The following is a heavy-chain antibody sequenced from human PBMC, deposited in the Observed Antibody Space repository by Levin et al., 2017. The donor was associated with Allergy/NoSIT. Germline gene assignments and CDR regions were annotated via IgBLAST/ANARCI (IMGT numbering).Heavy chain of an antibody. Sequence: AASVKVSCEASGFTFSDYAMTWVRQAPGKGLEWVSVITGGGFNTYYGDTVKGRFTVSRDNSKNTVYLELNSLRAEDTAVYYCARDVASGSDLWGQRTLVTVSS. CDR1: GFTFSDYA. CDR2: ITGGGFNT. CDR3: ARDVASGSDL. V-gene: IGHV3-23*01. J-gene: IGHJ5*02. D-gene: IGHD3-3*01.